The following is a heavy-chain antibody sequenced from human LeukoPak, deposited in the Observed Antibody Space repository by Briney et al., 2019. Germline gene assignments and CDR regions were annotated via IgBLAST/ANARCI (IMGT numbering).Heavy chain of an antibody. D-gene: IGHD3-10*02. Sequence: ASVKVSCNASGYTFTSYGISWVRQAPGQGLEWMGWISAYNGNTNYAQKLQGRVTMTEDTSTDTAYMELSSLRSEDTAVYYCATEAMLTVGFDYWGQGTLVTVSS. CDR1: GYTFTSYG. V-gene: IGHV1-18*01. CDR3: ATEAMLTVGFDY. J-gene: IGHJ4*02. CDR2: ISAYNGNT.